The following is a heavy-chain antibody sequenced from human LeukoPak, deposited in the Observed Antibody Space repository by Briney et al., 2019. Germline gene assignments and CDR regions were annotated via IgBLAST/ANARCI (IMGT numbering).Heavy chain of an antibody. V-gene: IGHV3-23*01. D-gene: IGHD3-10*01. Sequence: ETGGSLRLSCAASGFTFSDYYMSWVRQAPGKGLEWVSTINNNGRETYYADSVKGRFTISRDNSKNTLYLQMNSLRVDDTAVYFCAKGWGEYWGQGTLVTVSS. CDR2: INNNGRET. CDR3: AKGWGEY. CDR1: GFTFSDYY. J-gene: IGHJ4*02.